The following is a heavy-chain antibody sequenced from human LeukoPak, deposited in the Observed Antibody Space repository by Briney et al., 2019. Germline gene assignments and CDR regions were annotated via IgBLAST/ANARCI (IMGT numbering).Heavy chain of an antibody. CDR3: VTRLCSISACRASSYLSFDV. Sequence: PGRSLRLSCAASGFDFSTYGMHWVRQAPGKGLEWVAIIWYDGTTKYYADSVKGRFTISRDNSKNTLYLQMNSLTAGDTAVYYCVTRLCSISACRASSYLSFDVWGKGTTVTVSS. V-gene: IGHV3-33*01. J-gene: IGHJ6*04. D-gene: IGHD3-10*02. CDR2: IWYDGTTK. CDR1: GFDFSTYG.